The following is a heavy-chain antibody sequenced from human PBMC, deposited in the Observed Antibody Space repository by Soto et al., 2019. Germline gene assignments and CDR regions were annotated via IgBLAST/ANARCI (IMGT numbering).Heavy chain of an antibody. Sequence: PGGSLRLSCAASGFTFTSYDIHWVRQAPGKGLEWMALILHDGSAEYYADSVKGRFTISRDNSRSTLYLQMNSLRAEDTAVYYCARSRDGYSFYFYYGMDGWGQGTTVTVSS. CDR2: ILHDGSAE. J-gene: IGHJ6*02. CDR1: GFTFTSYD. D-gene: IGHD4-4*01. CDR3: ARSRDGYSFYFYYGMDG. V-gene: IGHV3-30*03.